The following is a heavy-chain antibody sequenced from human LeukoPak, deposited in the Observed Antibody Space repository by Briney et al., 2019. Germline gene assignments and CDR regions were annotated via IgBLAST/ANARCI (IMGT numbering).Heavy chain of an antibody. J-gene: IGHJ4*02. CDR3: AKEEGSSWFGY. Sequence: PGGSLRLSCAASGFTFSSYGMHWVRQAPGKGLEWVAVISYDGSNKYYADSVKGRFTISRDNSKNTLYLQMNSLRAEDTAVYYCAKEEGSSWFGYWGQGTLVTVSS. CDR1: GFTFSSYG. V-gene: IGHV3-30*18. D-gene: IGHD6-13*01. CDR2: ISYDGSNK.